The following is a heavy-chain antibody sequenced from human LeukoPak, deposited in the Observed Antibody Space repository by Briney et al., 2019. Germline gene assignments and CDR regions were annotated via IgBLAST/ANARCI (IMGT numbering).Heavy chain of an antibody. CDR3: ARGDYSSSWHYYFDY. D-gene: IGHD6-13*01. CDR1: GGSISSSSYY. J-gene: IGHJ4*02. CDR2: IYYSGST. V-gene: IGHV4-39*01. Sequence: SETLSLTCTVTGGSISSSSYYWGWIRQPPGKGLEWIGSIYYSGSTYYNPSLKSRVTISVDTSKNQFSLKLSSVTAADTAVYYCARGDYSSSWHYYFDYWGQGTLVTVSS.